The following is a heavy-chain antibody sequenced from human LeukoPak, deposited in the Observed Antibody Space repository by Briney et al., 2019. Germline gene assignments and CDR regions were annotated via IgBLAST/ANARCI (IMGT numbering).Heavy chain of an antibody. CDR1: GGSFSGYY. CDR2: INHSGST. Sequence: PSETLSLTCAVYGGSFSGYYWSWIRQPPGKGLEWIGGINHSGSTNYNPSLKSRVTISVHTSKNQFSLKLSSVTAADTAVYYCARTTEGGYSYGSFYYYYMDVWGKGATVTVSS. J-gene: IGHJ6*03. D-gene: IGHD5-18*01. CDR3: ARTTEGGYSYGSFYYYYMDV. V-gene: IGHV4-34*01.